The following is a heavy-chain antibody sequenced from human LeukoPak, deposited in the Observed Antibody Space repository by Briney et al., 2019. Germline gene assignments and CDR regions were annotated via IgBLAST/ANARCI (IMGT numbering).Heavy chain of an antibody. V-gene: IGHV4-59*01. CDR1: GGSISSYY. Sequence: SETLSLTCTVSGGSISSYYWSWIRQPPGKGLEWIGYIYYSGSTNYNPSLKSRVTISVDTSKNQFSLKLSSVTAADTAVYYCARHLYGDSVDYWGQGTLVTVSS. CDR3: ARHLYGDSVDY. CDR2: IYYSGST. D-gene: IGHD4-17*01. J-gene: IGHJ4*02.